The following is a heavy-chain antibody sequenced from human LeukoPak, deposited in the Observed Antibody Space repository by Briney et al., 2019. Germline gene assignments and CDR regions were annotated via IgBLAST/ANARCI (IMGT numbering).Heavy chain of an antibody. CDR1: GGSISSGSYY. V-gene: IGHV4-61*02. CDR2: IYTSGST. J-gene: IGHJ4*02. D-gene: IGHD5-18*01. CDR3: ARRVDTAMGTFDY. Sequence: SETLSLTCTVSGGSISSGSYYWSWIRQPAGKGLEWIGRIYTSGSTNYNPSLKSRVTISVDTSKNQFSLKLSSVTAADTAVYYCARRVDTAMGTFDYWGQGTLVTVSS.